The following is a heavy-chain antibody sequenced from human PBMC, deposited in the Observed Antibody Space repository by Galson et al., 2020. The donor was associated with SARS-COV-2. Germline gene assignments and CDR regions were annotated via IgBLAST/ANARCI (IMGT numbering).Heavy chain of an antibody. D-gene: IGHD3-3*01. Sequence: GGSLRLSCAASGFNFSSYAMHWVRQAPGKGLEWVAVISYDGSNKYYADSVKGRFTISRDNSKNTLYLQMNSLRAEDTAVYYCARDPRGRTWSGYLANLSWPGGYYYYMDVWGKGTTVTVSS. CDR3: ARDPRGRTWSGYLANLSWPGGYYYYMDV. CDR1: GFNFSSYA. CDR2: ISYDGSNK. J-gene: IGHJ6*03. V-gene: IGHV3-30-3*01.